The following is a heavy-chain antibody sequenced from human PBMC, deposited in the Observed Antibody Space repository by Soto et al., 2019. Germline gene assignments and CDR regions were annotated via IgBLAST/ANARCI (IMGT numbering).Heavy chain of an antibody. CDR1: GFTFSAYA. J-gene: IGHJ4*02. V-gene: IGHV3-23*01. CDR2: ISGSGGAT. D-gene: IGHD6-13*01. Sequence: EVQLLESGGGVVQPGGSLRLSCAASGFTFSAYAMSWVRQAPGKGLEWVSVISGSGGATYYADSVKGRFTISRDNSKNTLYLQMTSLRAEDTAVYYCARQEYITTWYLKYWGQGTLVTVSS. CDR3: ARQEYITTWYLKY.